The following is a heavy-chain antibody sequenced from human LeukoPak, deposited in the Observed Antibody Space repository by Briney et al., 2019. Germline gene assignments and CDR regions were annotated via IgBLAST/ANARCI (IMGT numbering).Heavy chain of an antibody. Sequence: PGGSLRLSCAASGFTVSSNYMSWVRQAPGKGLEWVSSISSGSSYIYYADSVQGRFTISRDNAKNSLYLQMNSLRAEDTAVYYCARGQQLVNAWGQGTLVTVSS. CDR1: GFTVSSNY. CDR3: ARGQQLVNA. J-gene: IGHJ5*02. CDR2: ISSGSSYI. V-gene: IGHV3-21*01. D-gene: IGHD6-6*01.